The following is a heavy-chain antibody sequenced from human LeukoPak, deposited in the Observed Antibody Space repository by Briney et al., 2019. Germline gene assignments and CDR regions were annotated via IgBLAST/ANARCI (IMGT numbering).Heavy chain of an antibody. CDR3: ARDHFGSLDS. D-gene: IGHD3-10*01. Sequence: SETLSLTCTVSGGSISSSSYYWGWIRQPPGKGLEWIGYDYCGGNTNYDPSLKRRVTISVDTSKNQFSLTLTSVTAADTAVYFCARDHFGSLDSWGQGILVTVSS. CDR1: GGSISSSSYY. J-gene: IGHJ4*02. V-gene: IGHV4-61*01. CDR2: DYCGGNT.